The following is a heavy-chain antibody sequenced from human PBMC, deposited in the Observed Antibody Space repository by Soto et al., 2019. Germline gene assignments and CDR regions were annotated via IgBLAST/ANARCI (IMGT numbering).Heavy chain of an antibody. Sequence: EVQLVESGGGLVQWGGSLRLSCAASGFTFSGYSVNWVRQAPGKGLEWVSYISRGSKTIYYAESVKGRFTVSRDNARNSQYLQMNSLRDEDKAVYYCAREDILGARSFDYWGQRTLVTVSS. J-gene: IGHJ4*02. D-gene: IGHD1-26*01. CDR3: AREDILGARSFDY. CDR2: ISRGSKTI. V-gene: IGHV3-48*02. CDR1: GFTFSGYS.